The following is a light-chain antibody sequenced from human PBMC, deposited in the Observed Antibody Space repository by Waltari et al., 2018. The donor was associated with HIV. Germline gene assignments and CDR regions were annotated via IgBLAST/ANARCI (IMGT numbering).Light chain of an antibody. CDR2: GVN. J-gene: IGLJ2*01. Sequence: QSALTQPPSASGSPGQSVTFSCTGTSRDVGAYHFVSWYQQHPGQAPKLIIYGVNQRPSGVPDRFACSKSGNTASLTVSGLQADDEADYYCSSYAGPNHLLFGGGTRLTVL. V-gene: IGLV2-8*01. CDR3: SSYAGPNHLL. CDR1: SRDVGAYHF.